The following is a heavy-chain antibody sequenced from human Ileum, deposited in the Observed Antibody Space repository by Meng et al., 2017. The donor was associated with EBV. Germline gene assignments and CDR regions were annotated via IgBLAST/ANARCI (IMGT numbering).Heavy chain of an antibody. Sequence: QDTFKDSCPQLVKTTLTLTLTGTFSVCSSTTNGVGAGCIRQPPGKALEWRALIYWDDDKRYSPSLRSRLTITKDTTKNQVVITMTNMDPVDTATYYCARRQYGDFVFAYWGQGTLVTVSS. CDR1: VCSSTTNGVG. D-gene: IGHD4-17*01. V-gene: IGHV2-5*02. CDR3: ARRQYGDFVFAY. CDR2: IYWDDDK. J-gene: IGHJ4*02.